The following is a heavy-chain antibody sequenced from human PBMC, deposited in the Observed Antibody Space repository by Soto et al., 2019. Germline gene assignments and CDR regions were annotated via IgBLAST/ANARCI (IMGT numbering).Heavy chain of an antibody. J-gene: IGHJ1*01. D-gene: IGHD3-3*01. CDR3: ASWSELRFLEWLPHAEYFQH. Sequence: SETLSLTCTVSNGSISSTTYFWGWIRQPPGKGLEWIGSISYSGSTFYNPSLKSRVTISVETSKNQFSLKLSSVTAADTAVYYCASWSELRFLEWLPHAEYFQHWGQGTLVTVSS. V-gene: IGHV4-39*07. CDR1: NGSISSTTYF. CDR2: ISYSGST.